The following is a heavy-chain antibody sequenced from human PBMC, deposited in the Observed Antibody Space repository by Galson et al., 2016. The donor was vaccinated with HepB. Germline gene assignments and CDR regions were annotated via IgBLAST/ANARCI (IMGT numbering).Heavy chain of an antibody. J-gene: IGHJ4*02. CDR1: EFTFRDYA. Sequence: SLRLSCAGSEFTFRDYAIHWVRQAPGKGPEWVSYIDAGATAVRYADSVKVRFTISRDNARNLVFLQMNSLRAEDTATYFCAKAPPCRFPGCHMGRLDDWGQGALVTASS. V-gene: IGHV3-48*01. CDR3: AKAPPCRFPGCHMGRLDD. CDR2: IDAGATAV. D-gene: IGHD6-19*01.